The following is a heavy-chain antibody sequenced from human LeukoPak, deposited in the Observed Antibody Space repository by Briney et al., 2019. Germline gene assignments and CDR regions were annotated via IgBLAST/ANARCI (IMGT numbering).Heavy chain of an antibody. J-gene: IGHJ4*02. V-gene: IGHV3-48*04. Sequence: GGSLRLSCAASGFTFSSYSMNWVRQAPGKGLEWVSYISSSSSTIYYADSVKGRFTISRDNAKNSLYLQMNSLRAEDTAVYYCASSSWPHFDYWGQGTLVTVSS. D-gene: IGHD6-13*01. CDR2: ISSSSSTI. CDR3: ASSSWPHFDY. CDR1: GFTFSSYS.